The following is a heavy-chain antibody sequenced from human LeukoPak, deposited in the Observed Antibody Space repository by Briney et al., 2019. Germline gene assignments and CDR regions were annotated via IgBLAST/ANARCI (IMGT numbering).Heavy chain of an antibody. CDR1: GYTFTSYD. Sequence: ASVKVSCKASGYTFTSYDINWVRQATGQGLEWVGWMNPNSGNTGYAQKFQGRVTMTRNTSISTAYMELSSLRSEDTAVYYCARSFRGYSGYDLGDYWGQGTLVTVSS. CDR3: ARSFRGYSGYDLGDY. J-gene: IGHJ4*02. CDR2: MNPNSGNT. D-gene: IGHD5-12*01. V-gene: IGHV1-8*01.